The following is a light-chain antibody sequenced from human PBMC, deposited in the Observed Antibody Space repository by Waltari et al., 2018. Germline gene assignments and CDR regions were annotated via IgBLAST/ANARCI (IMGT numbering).Light chain of an antibody. CDR1: QAINNF. Sequence: DIELTPTPSSLSASVGDSVPIPCRASQAINNFLAWYQQKPGKRPRVLIYGASTLQTGVPARFSGSGSGTDFTLSIDSLQPEDVATYYCQKYNSAPVTFGPGTKVDLK. V-gene: IGKV1-27*01. J-gene: IGKJ3*01. CDR2: GAS. CDR3: QKYNSAPVT.